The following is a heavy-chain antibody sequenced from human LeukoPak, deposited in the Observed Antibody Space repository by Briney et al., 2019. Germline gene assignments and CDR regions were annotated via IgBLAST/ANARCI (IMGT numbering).Heavy chain of an antibody. V-gene: IGHV3-23*01. Sequence: GGSLRLSCEASGFSFPYGMSWIRQAPGKGLEWVSAISGSGGSTYYADSVKGRFTISIDNSKNTLYLQMNSLRAEDTAVYYCAREYYYDTYAFDIWGQGTMVTVSS. J-gene: IGHJ3*02. CDR2: ISGSGGST. D-gene: IGHD3-22*01. CDR1: GFSFPYG. CDR3: AREYYYDTYAFDI.